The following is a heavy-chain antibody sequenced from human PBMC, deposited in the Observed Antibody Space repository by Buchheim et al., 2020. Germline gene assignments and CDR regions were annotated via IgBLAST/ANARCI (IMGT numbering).Heavy chain of an antibody. CDR1: GFTFSSYS. CDR3: ARDGGSSTRGLDV. J-gene: IGHJ6*02. V-gene: IGHV3-21*01. Sequence: EVQLVESGGGLVRPGGSLRLSCAASGFTFSSYSMKWVRQAPGKGLEWVSSISISNTYIYYEDSVQGRFTISRDNAKNSLYPQMNSLRAEDTAVYYCARDGGSSTRGLDVWGQGTT. CDR2: ISISNTYI. D-gene: IGHD2-2*01.